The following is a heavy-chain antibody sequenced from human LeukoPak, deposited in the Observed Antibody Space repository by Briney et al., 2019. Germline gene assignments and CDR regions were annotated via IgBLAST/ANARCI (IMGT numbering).Heavy chain of an antibody. CDR2: INPSGGST. Sequence: ASVKVSCKASVYTFTSYYIHWVRQAPGQGLEWMGIINPSGGSTSYAQKFQGRVTMTRDTSTSTVYMELSSLRSEDTAVYYCACLGSPFDYWGQGTLVTVSS. D-gene: IGHD3-16*01. CDR1: VYTFTSYY. CDR3: ACLGSPFDY. J-gene: IGHJ4*02. V-gene: IGHV1-46*01.